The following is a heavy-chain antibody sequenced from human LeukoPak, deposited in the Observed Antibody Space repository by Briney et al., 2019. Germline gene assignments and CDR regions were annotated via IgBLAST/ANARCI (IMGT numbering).Heavy chain of an antibody. CDR1: GFTFSSSA. V-gene: IGHV3-23*01. Sequence: GGSLRLSCAASGFTFSSSAMSWVRQAPGKGLEWVSAISNNGGYTYYADSVQGRFTISRDNFKSTLCLQMNSLRAEDTAVYYCARVKYCSRTSCSYYGMDVWGQGTTVTVSS. J-gene: IGHJ6*02. CDR3: ARVKYCSRTSCSYYGMDV. CDR2: ISNNGGYT. D-gene: IGHD2-2*01.